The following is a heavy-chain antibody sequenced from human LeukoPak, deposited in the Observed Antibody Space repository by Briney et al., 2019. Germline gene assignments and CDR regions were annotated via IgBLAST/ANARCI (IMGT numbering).Heavy chain of an antibody. CDR2: IWNYGREM. CDR3: VKDEDNSGLY. V-gene: IGHV3-33*06. J-gene: IGHJ4*02. Sequence: GGSLRLSCAASGFIFSNYGMHWVRQAPGKGRDWVAAIWNYGREMYYADTVKGRFTISRDNSKDTSEMQMNSVRVEDTAVYYCVKDEDNSGLYWGQGTLVTVSS. D-gene: IGHD2/OR15-2a*01. CDR1: GFIFSNYG.